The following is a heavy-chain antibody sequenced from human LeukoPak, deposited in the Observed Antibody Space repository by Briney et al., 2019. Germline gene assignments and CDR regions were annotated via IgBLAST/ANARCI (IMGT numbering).Heavy chain of an antibody. CDR2: ISYDGNTI. D-gene: IGHD2-15*01. Sequence: PGGSLRLSCAASGFSFSSYGMHWVRQAPGKGLEWLTVISYDGNTIYYADSVKGRFTISRDNSKNTLYLQMNSLRIEDTAVYSCAKEDCSGGTCSDFDYWGQGTLVTVSS. J-gene: IGHJ4*02. V-gene: IGHV3-30*18. CDR3: AKEDCSGGTCSDFDY. CDR1: GFSFSSYG.